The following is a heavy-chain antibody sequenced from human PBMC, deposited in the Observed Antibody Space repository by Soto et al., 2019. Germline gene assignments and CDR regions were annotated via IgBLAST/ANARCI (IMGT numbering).Heavy chain of an antibody. V-gene: IGHV4-31*03. D-gene: IGHD3-3*01. CDR2: IYYSGST. CDR3: ARVAISLTLFV. CDR1: GGSISGARYY. Sequence: TLSLSGTVSGGSISGARYYWRWSRQHPGKCLEWIGYIYYSGSTYSNPSIKSRVTISVDTSKTPFSLTLSSVTAADTAVYYCARVAISLTLFVWGQGPLVTVSS. J-gene: IGHJ1*01.